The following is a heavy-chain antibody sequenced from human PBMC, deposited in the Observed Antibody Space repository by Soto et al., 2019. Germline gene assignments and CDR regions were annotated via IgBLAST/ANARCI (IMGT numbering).Heavy chain of an antibody. J-gene: IGHJ3*02. CDR3: AREGYTFGPGAVRGAFDI. D-gene: IGHD1-1*01. CDR2: IIPIFGTT. Sequence: QVQLVQSETEMRKPGSSVKVSCKASGGTFGSNAISWVRQAPGQGLEWMGNIIPIFGTTKNAQNFQGRVTITADESTNTAYMELNSLRSEDTAIYYCAREGYTFGPGAVRGAFDIWGQGTMVTVSS. CDR1: GGTFGSNA. V-gene: IGHV1-69*15.